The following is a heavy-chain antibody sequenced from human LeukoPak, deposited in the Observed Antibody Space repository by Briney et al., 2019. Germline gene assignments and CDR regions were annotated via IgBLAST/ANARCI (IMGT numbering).Heavy chain of an antibody. Sequence: ASVKVSCKASGYTFTSYAMHWVRQAPGQRLERMGWINAGNGNTKYSQKFQGRVTITRDTSASTAYMELSSLRSGDTAVYYCASQGPRPYQLLDYWGQGTLVTVSS. CDR1: GYTFTSYA. D-gene: IGHD2-2*01. CDR2: INAGNGNT. J-gene: IGHJ4*02. V-gene: IGHV1-3*01. CDR3: ASQGPRPYQLLDY.